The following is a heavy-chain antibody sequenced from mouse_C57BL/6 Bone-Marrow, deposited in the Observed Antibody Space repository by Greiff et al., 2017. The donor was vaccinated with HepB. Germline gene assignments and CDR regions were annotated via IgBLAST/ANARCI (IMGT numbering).Heavy chain of an antibody. V-gene: IGHV1-9*01. CDR3: AKLITTVVATRYFDY. J-gene: IGHJ2*01. D-gene: IGHD1-1*01. CDR2: ILPGSGST. Sequence: QVQLQQSGAELMKPGASVKLSCKATGYTFTGYWIEWVKQRPGHGLEWIGEILPGSGSTNYNEKFKGKATFTADTSSNTAYMQLSSLTTEDSAIYYCAKLITTVVATRYFDYWGQGTTLTVSS. CDR1: GYTFTGYW.